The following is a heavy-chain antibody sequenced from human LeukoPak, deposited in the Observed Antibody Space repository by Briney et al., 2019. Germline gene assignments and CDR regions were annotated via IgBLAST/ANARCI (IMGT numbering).Heavy chain of an antibody. CDR3: ARHSALSGYSSSWYRLDY. V-gene: IGHV4-39*01. CDR2: IYYSGST. D-gene: IGHD6-13*01. J-gene: IGHJ4*02. Sequence: SETLSLTCTVSGGSISSSSYYWGWIRQPPGKGLEWIGSIYYSGSTYYNPSLKSRVTISVDTSKNQFSLKLSSVTAADTAVYYCARHSALSGYSSSWYRLDYWGQGTLVTVSS. CDR1: GGSISSSSYY.